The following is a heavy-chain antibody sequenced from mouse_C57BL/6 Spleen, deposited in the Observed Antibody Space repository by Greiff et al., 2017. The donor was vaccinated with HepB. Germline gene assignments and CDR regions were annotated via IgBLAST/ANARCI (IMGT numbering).Heavy chain of an antibody. CDR3: ARPYGYESYYFDY. V-gene: IGHV1-64*01. CDR2: IHPNSGST. D-gene: IGHD2-2*01. CDR1: GYTFTSYW. Sequence: VQLQQPGAELVKPGASVKLSCKASGYTFTSYWMHWVKQRPGQGLEWIGMIHPNSGSTNYNEKFKSKATLTVDKSSSTAYMQLSSLTSEDSAVYYCARPYGYESYYFDYWGQGTTLTVSS. J-gene: IGHJ2*01.